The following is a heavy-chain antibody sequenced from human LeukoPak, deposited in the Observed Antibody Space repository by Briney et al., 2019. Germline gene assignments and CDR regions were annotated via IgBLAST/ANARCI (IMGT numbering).Heavy chain of an antibody. V-gene: IGHV6-1*01. J-gene: IGHJ6*02. CDR2: TYYRSKWYY. CDR3: ARAEDDIGYNYGPSSYYYYGMDV. Sequence: SQTLSLTCVISGDSVSSNSAAWTWIRQSPSRGLEWLVRTYYRSKWYYDYAVFVESRVTINPDTSKNQFSLQLNSVTPEDTAVYYCARAEDDIGYNYGPSSYYYYGMDVWGQGTTVTVSS. CDR1: GDSVSSNSAA. D-gene: IGHD5-18*01.